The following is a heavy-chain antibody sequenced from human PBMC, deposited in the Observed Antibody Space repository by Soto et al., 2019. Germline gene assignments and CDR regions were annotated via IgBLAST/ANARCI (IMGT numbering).Heavy chain of an antibody. J-gene: IGHJ4*02. V-gene: IGHV3-23*01. CDR2: ISGSGGRT. D-gene: IGHD3-10*01. Sequence: EVQLLESGGDLVQPGGSLRLSCAASGFAFSSYAMSWVRQAPGKGLEWVSAISGSGGRTYYADSVKGRFTISRDNSKNTLYLQLNSLRAEDTAVHYCAKDDNYGSGSYWGYFDYWGQGTLVTVSS. CDR3: AKDDNYGSGSYWGYFDY. CDR1: GFAFSSYA.